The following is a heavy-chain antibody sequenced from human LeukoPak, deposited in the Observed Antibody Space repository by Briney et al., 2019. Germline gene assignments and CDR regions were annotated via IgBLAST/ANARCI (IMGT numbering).Heavy chain of an antibody. CDR1: GGSFSGYY. V-gene: IGHV4-34*01. D-gene: IGHD6-13*01. Sequence: PSETLSLTCAVYGGSFSGYYWSWIRQPPGKGLEWTGEINHSGSTNYNPSLKSRVTISVDTSKNQFSLKLSSVTAADTAVYYCARELAINLQIAAAGLWGQGTLVTVSS. CDR2: INHSGST. J-gene: IGHJ4*02. CDR3: ARELAINLQIAAAGL.